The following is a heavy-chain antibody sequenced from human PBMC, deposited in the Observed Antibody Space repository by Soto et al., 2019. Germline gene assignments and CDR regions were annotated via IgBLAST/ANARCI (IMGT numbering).Heavy chain of an antibody. Sequence: GGSLRLSCAASGFTFSSYSMNWVRQAPGKGLEWVSSISSSSSYIYYADSVKGRFTISRDNAKNSLYLQMNSLRAEDTAVYYCARAPLYYYGSGSRYYYYYGMDVWGQGTTATVSS. CDR1: GFTFSSYS. CDR3: ARAPLYYYGSGSRYYYYYGMDV. CDR2: ISSSSSYI. D-gene: IGHD3-10*01. J-gene: IGHJ6*02. V-gene: IGHV3-21*01.